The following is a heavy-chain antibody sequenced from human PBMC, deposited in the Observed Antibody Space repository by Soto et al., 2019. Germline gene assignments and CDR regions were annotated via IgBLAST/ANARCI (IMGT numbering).Heavy chain of an antibody. CDR1: GYTFTSYD. Sequence: ASVKVSCKDSGYTFTSYDINWVRQANGQGLEWMGWMNPNSGNTGYAQKFQGRVTMTRNTSISTAYMELSSLRSEDTAVYYCARYSTDYDILTGYYVDAFDIWGQGTMVTVSS. D-gene: IGHD3-9*01. CDR2: MNPNSGNT. V-gene: IGHV1-8*01. CDR3: ARYSTDYDILTGYYVDAFDI. J-gene: IGHJ3*02.